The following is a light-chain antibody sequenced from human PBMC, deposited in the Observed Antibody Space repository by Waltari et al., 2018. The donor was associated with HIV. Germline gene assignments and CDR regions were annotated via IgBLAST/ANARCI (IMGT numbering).Light chain of an antibody. CDR2: RNK. CDR3: AAWDDSLSGFYV. J-gene: IGLJ1*01. CDR1: SSNIGSSF. V-gene: IGLV1-47*01. Sequence: QSVLTQPPSASGTPGQRVTISCSGSSSNIGSSFVYWYQQLPGTAPKLLIFRNKQRPSGVPDRFSGSKSGTSASLAISGLRSEDEADYYCAAWDDSLSGFYVFGPGTKVTVL.